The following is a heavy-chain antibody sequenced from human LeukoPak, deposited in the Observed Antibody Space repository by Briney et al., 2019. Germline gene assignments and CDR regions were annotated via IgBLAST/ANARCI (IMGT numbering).Heavy chain of an antibody. V-gene: IGHV4-59*06. CDR3: ATRRQYSSFHNWFDP. D-gene: IGHD6-6*01. J-gene: IGHJ5*02. CDR1: GGSISSYY. Sequence: SETLSLTCTVSGGSISSYYWSWIRQHPGKGLEWIGYIYYSGSTYYNPSLKSRVTISVDTSKNQFSLKLSSVTAADTAVYYCATRRQYSSFHNWFDPWGQGTLVTVSS. CDR2: IYYSGST.